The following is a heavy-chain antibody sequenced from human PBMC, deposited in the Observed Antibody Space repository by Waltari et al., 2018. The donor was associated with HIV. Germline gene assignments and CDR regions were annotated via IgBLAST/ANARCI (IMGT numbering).Heavy chain of an antibody. D-gene: IGHD3-10*01. V-gene: IGHV3-30*01. CDR2: ISYEGSKE. J-gene: IGHJ6*02. CDR3: ARDRGSFASFFYGLDV. CDR1: GFTFSSYA. Sequence: QAQLVESGGGVVQPGRSLRLSCSASGFTFSSYAIHWVRQAPGKGLEGVEVISYEGSKEFYADSVKGRFTISRDISENTLFLQMDSLRAEDTAVYYCARDRGSFASFFYGLDVWGQGTTVTVSS.